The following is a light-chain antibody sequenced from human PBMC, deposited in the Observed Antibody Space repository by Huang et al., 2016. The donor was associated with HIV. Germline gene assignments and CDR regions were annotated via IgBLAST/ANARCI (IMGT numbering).Light chain of an antibody. J-gene: IGKJ1*01. V-gene: IGKV1-6*01. CDR2: AAS. CDR1: QAIRND. CDR3: LQDFNYPRT. Sequence: AIQMTQSPSSLSASVGDRVNITCRASQAIRNDLGWYQHRPGKARKLLIYAASELQSGVPLRFRGSGSGTDFTLTISSLQPEDVGTYYCLQDFNYPRTFGQGTTMKI.